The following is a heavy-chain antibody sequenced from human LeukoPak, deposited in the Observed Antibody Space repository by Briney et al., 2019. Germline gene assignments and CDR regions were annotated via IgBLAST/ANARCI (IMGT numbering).Heavy chain of an antibody. V-gene: IGHV3-74*01. CDR3: AREPPARDEGQIDY. J-gene: IGHJ4*02. CDR1: GFTFSSYW. CDR2: INSDGSST. Sequence: PGGSLRLSCAASGFTFSSYWMHWVRQAPGKGLVWVSRINSDGSSTSYADSVKGRFTISRDNAKNTLYLQMNSLRAEGTAVYYCAREPPARDEGQIDYWGQGTLVTVSS.